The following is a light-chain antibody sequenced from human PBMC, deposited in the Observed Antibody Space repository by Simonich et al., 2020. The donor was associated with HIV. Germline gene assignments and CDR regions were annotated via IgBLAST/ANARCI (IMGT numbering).Light chain of an antibody. Sequence: EIVMTQTPLSLSVTPGQPTSISCKSSRSLLYSDGKTYLYWYLQKPGQSPQPLIYEIFNRFSGVPDRFSGSGSGTDFTLKISRVEAEDVGVYYCMQALQTPLTFGGGTKVEIK. CDR2: EIF. CDR1: RSLLYSDGKTY. CDR3: MQALQTPLT. J-gene: IGKJ4*01. V-gene: IGKV2-29*03.